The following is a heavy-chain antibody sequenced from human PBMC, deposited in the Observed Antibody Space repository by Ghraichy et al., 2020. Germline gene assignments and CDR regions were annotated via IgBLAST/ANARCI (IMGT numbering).Heavy chain of an antibody. CDR2: IYYSGST. CDR3: ARAGSSRYLPAWY. V-gene: IGHV4-31*03. D-gene: IGHD1-26*01. J-gene: IGHJ4*02. CDR1: GGSISSGAYY. Sequence: SETLSLTCTVSGGSISSGAYYWSWIRQHPGKGLEWIGYIYYSGSTYYNPSLKSRVTISVDTSKKQFSLKLTSVTAADTAVYYCARAGSSRYLPAWYWGRGTLVTVSS.